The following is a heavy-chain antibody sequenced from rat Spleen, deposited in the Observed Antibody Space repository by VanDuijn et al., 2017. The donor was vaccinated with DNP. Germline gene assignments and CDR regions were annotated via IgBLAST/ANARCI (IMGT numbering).Heavy chain of an antibody. CDR2: ISPSGGGT. D-gene: IGHD1-4*01. Sequence: EVQLVESGGGLVQPGRSLKLSCAASGFTFSDYNMAWVRQAPKKGLEWVTSISPSGGGTYYRDSVKGRFTISRDNANRTLYLQMDSLRPEDTATYYCATSPGPNWFAYWGQGTLVTVSS. CDR3: ATSPGPNWFAY. CDR1: GFTFSDYN. V-gene: IGHV5S23*01. J-gene: IGHJ3*01.